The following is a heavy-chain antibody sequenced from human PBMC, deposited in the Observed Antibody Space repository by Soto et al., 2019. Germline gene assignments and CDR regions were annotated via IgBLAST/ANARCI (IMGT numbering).Heavy chain of an antibody. CDR3: SLDQYGDYDVALTY. CDR1: GFTFSSYT. D-gene: IGHD4-17*01. Sequence: PGGSLRLSCVASGFTFSSYTMNWVRQAPGKGLEWVSSITSGSSDIYYSASMKGRITISRDNAKNSLYLQMNTLRVEDTAVYYCSLDQYGDYDVALTYWGQGTLVTVSS. V-gene: IGHV3-21*01. J-gene: IGHJ4*02. CDR2: ITSGSSDI.